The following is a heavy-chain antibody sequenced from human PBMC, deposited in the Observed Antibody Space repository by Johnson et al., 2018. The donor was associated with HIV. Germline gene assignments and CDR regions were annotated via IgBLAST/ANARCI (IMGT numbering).Heavy chain of an antibody. D-gene: IGHD1-26*01. Sequence: QVQLVESGGGLVQPGGSLRLSCAASGFTFTNFWMSWVRQAPGKGLEWVAVISYDGSNKYYADSVKGRFTISRDNSKNTLYLQMNSLRAEDTAVYYCAKVVGSGATGDAFDIWGQGTMVTVSS. CDR2: ISYDGSNK. J-gene: IGHJ3*02. CDR1: GFTFTNFW. V-gene: IGHV3-30*18. CDR3: AKVVGSGATGDAFDI.